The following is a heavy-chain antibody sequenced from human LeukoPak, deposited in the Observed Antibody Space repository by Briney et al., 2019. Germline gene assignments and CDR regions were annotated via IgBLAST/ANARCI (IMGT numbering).Heavy chain of an antibody. CDR2: IIPTFGTA. V-gene: IGHV1-69*05. CDR3: ARDSGQWLATR. Sequence: ASVKVSCKASGGTFSSYAISWVRQAPGQGLEWMGGIIPTFGTANCAQKFQGRVTITTDESTSTAYMELSSLRSEDTAVYYCARDSGQWLATRWGQGTLVTVSS. J-gene: IGHJ4*02. CDR1: GGTFSSYA. D-gene: IGHD6-19*01.